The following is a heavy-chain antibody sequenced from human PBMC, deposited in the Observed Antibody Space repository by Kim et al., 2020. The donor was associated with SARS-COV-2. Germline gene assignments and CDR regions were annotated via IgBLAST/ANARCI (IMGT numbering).Heavy chain of an antibody. Sequence: SETLSLTCAVYGGSFSGYYWSWIRQPPGKGLEWIGEINHSGSTNYNPSLKSRVTISVDTSKNQFSLKLSSVTAADTAVYYCARVRHNPVVGYYDSSGYYDYWGQGTLVTVSS. V-gene: IGHV4-34*01. CDR1: GGSFSGYY. D-gene: IGHD3-22*01. CDR2: INHSGST. CDR3: ARVRHNPVVGYYDSSGYYDY. J-gene: IGHJ4*02.